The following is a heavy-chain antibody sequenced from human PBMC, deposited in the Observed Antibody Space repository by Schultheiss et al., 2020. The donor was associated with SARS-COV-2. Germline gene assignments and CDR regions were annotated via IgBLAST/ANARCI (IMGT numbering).Heavy chain of an antibody. J-gene: IGHJ5*02. CDR2: IYYSGST. CDR1: GGSISSSSYY. Sequence: SQTLSLTCTVSGGSISSSSYYWGWIRQPPGKGLEWIGSIYYSGSTYYNPSLKSRVTISVDTSKNQFSLKLSSVTAADTAVYYCARDQIHWFDPWGQGTLVTVS. V-gene: IGHV4-39*07. CDR3: ARDQIHWFDP.